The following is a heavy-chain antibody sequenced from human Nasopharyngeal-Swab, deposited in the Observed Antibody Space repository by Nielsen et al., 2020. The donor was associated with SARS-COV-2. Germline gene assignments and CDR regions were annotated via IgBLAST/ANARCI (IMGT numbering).Heavy chain of an antibody. CDR1: GFTFNMYS. Sequence: GGSLRLSCVTSGFTFNMYSMHWVRQAPGKGLEWVSSISSSSNYIYYGDSVKGRFTISRDNAKNSLYLQMNSLRAEDTAVYYCARGCVLTGPSCYYYGMDVWGQGTTVTVSS. J-gene: IGHJ6*02. V-gene: IGHV3-21*01. D-gene: IGHD3-9*01. CDR2: ISSSSNYI. CDR3: ARGCVLTGPSCYYYGMDV.